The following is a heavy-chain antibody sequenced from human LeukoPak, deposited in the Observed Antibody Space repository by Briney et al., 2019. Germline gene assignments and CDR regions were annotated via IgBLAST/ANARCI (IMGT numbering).Heavy chain of an antibody. CDR3: ARARASGRSGFDY. D-gene: IGHD2-15*01. CDR1: GFTFNSYA. J-gene: IGHJ4*02. CDR2: ISGSGDST. Sequence: PGGSLRLSCAASGFTFNSYAMSWVRQAPGKGLEWVSGISGSGDSTYYAASVEGRFTISRDNAKNSLYLQMNSLRDEDTAVYYCARARASGRSGFDYWGQGTLVTVSS. V-gene: IGHV3-23*01.